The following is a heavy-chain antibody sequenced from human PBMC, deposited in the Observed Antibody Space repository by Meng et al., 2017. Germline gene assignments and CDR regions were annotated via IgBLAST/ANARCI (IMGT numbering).Heavy chain of an antibody. CDR3: ARDRELLFRRTYNWFDP. D-gene: IGHD2-21*02. CDR2: IYHSGST. J-gene: IGHJ5*02. CDR1: GYSISSGYY. Sequence: SETLSLTCTVSGYSISSGYYWGWIRQPPGKGLEWIGSIYHSGSTYYNPSLKSRVTISVDTSKNQFSLKLSSVTAADTAVYYCARDRELLFRRTYNWFDPWGQGTLVTVSS. V-gene: IGHV4-38-2*02.